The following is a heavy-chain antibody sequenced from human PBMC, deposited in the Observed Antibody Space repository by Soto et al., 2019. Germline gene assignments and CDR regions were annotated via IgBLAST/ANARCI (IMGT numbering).Heavy chain of an antibody. J-gene: IGHJ4*02. CDR3: ATVVRLRRYYFDV. Sequence: GASVKVSCKVSGHKVTELSIYWMRQSPGTGLECMGGFDPKDGLPVYAQNFEGRVTMTEDASTGTAFLEVENLRSEDTAVYFCATVVRLRRYYFDVWGQGSMVTVSS. CDR1: GHKVTELS. V-gene: IGHV1-24*01. D-gene: IGHD3-9*01. CDR2: FDPKDGLP.